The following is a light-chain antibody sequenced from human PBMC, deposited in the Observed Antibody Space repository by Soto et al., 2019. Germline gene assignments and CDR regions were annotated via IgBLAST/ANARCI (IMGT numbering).Light chain of an antibody. CDR1: ESLVHSNGNSY. CDR3: MQSTHFPRT. Sequence: DAVLTQTPLPSPVALGQPASISCRSSESLVHSNGNSYFSWLQQRPGQPPRLLIYEVSKLFSGVPDRFSGSGAGTDFTLQINSVEAEAVGIYYCMQSTHFPRTFGQRTKV. V-gene: IGKV2-24*01. J-gene: IGKJ1*01. CDR2: EVS.